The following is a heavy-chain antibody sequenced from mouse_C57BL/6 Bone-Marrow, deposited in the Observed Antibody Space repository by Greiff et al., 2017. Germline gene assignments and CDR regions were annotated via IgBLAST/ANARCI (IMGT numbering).Heavy chain of an antibody. Sequence: VKLMESGPELVKPGASVKISCKASGYAFSSSWMNWVKQRPGKGLEWIGRIYPGDGDTNYNGKFKGKATLTADKSSSTAYMQLSSLTSEDSAVYFCARYWFAYWGQGTLVTVS. V-gene: IGHV1-82*01. CDR1: GYAFSSSW. CDR3: ARYWFAY. CDR2: IYPGDGDT. J-gene: IGHJ3*01.